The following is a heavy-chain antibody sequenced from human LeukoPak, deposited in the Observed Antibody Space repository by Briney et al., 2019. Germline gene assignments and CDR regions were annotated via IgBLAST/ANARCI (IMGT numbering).Heavy chain of an antibody. CDR1: GFTFSSYG. CDR2: INSDGSST. Sequence: GGSLRLSCAASGFTFSSYGMHWVRQAPGKGLVWVSGINSDGSSTSYADSVKGRFTISRDNAKNTLYLQMNSLRAEDTAVYYCARDYYDSSGYYYVGGFFDYWGQGTLVTVSS. V-gene: IGHV3-74*01. CDR3: ARDYYDSSGYYYVGGFFDY. J-gene: IGHJ4*02. D-gene: IGHD3-22*01.